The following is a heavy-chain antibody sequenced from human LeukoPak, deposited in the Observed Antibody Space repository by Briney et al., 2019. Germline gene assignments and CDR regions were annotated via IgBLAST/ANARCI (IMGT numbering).Heavy chain of an antibody. V-gene: IGHV1-8*02. J-gene: IGHJ4*02. D-gene: IGHD3-3*01. CDR1: GYTFTGYY. CDR2: MNPNSGNT. Sequence: ASVKVSCKASGYTFTGYYMHWVRQATGQGLEWMGWMNPNSGNTGYAQKFQGRVTMTRNTSISTAYMELSSLRSEDTAVYYCARVATAMYYDFWSGYPPGEIDYWGQGTLVTVSS. CDR3: ARVATAMYYDFWSGYPPGEIDY.